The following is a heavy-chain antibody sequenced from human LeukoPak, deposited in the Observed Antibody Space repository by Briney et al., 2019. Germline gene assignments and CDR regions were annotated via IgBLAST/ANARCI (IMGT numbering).Heavy chain of an antibody. J-gene: IGHJ4*02. Sequence: GGSLRLSCAASGFTFSSYAMSWVRQAPGKGLEWVSAISGSGGSTYYADSVKGRFTISRDNSKNTLYLQMNSLRAEDTAVYYCTTLIGYCSGGTCYCYWGQGTLVTVSP. CDR3: TTLIGYCSGGTCYCY. V-gene: IGHV3-23*01. CDR2: ISGSGGST. D-gene: IGHD2-15*01. CDR1: GFTFSSYA.